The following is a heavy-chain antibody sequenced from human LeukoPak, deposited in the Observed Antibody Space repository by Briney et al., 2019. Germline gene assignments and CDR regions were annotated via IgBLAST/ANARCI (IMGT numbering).Heavy chain of an antibody. V-gene: IGHV3-30*03. Sequence: GGSLRLSCAASGFTVSSNYMSWVRQAPGKGLEWVAVISYDGSNKYYADSVKGRFTISRDNSKNTLYLQMNSLRAEDTAVYYCARVENYGFDYWGQGTLVTVSS. J-gene: IGHJ4*02. CDR1: GFTVSSNY. CDR3: ARVENYGFDY. CDR2: ISYDGSNK. D-gene: IGHD3-10*01.